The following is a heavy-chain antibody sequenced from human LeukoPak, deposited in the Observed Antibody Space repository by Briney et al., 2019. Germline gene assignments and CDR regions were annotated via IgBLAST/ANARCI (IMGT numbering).Heavy chain of an antibody. V-gene: IGHV1-69*10. Sequence: SVKVSCKASGGTFSSYAMSWVRQAPGQGLEWRGGIIPIFGIANYAQKFEGRVTITADKSKSTAYMEERSLRSEDRGVCYCARTHESYYFDYWGQGTLVTVSS. CDR1: GGTFSSYA. CDR2: IIPIFGIA. J-gene: IGHJ4*02. CDR3: ARTHESYYFDY.